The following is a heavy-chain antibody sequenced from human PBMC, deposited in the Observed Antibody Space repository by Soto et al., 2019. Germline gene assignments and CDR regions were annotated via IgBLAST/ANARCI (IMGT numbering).Heavy chain of an antibody. CDR2: LYWDDDK. J-gene: IGHJ4*02. D-gene: IGHD4-17*01. CDR1: GFSLSTSGVG. V-gene: IGHV2-5*02. Sequence: QITLKESGPTLVKPTQTLTLTCTFSGFSLSTSGVGVGWNRQPPGKALEWLALLYWDDDKRYSPSLKSRLTITKDTSKNQVVLTMTNMDPVDTATYYCAHRQRTVYFDYWGQGTLVTVSS. CDR3: AHRQRTVYFDY.